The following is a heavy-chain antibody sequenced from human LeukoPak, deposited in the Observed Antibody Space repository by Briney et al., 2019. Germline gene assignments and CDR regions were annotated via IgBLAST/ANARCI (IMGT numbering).Heavy chain of an antibody. CDR2: IKYDGSQT. CDR3: ARERPGSASAFDS. CDR1: GFTFNTFW. D-gene: IGHD6-25*01. Sequence: PGGSLRLSCAASGFTFNTFWMSWVRQAPGKGLERVGNIKYDGSQTYYVDSVKGRFTISRDNAKNSLYLQTNSLRVDDTAVYYCARERPGSASAFDSWGQGTLVTVSS. V-gene: IGHV3-7*01. J-gene: IGHJ4*02.